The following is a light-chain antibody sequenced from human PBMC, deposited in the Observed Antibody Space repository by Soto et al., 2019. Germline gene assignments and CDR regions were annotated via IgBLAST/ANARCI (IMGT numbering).Light chain of an antibody. CDR1: QSVSSSY. CDR3: QQYHKWPPIT. V-gene: IGKV3-15*01. Sequence: IVFTQSPCTLSLSQGERATLSCRAIQSVSSSYLAWYQQKPGQAPRLLIYGASTRATGIPARFSGSGSGTEFTLTISSLQSEDSAVYYCQQYHKWPPITFGQGTRLEIK. CDR2: GAS. J-gene: IGKJ5*01.